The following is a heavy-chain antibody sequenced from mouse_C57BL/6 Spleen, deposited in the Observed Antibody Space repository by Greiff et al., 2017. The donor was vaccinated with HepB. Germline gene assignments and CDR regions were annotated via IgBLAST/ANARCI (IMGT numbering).Heavy chain of an antibody. V-gene: IGHV1-55*01. D-gene: IGHD4-1*01. J-gene: IGHJ4*01. Sequence: QVQLQQPGAELVKPGASVKMSCKASGYTFTSYWITWVKQRPGQGPEWIGDIYPGSGSTNYNEKFTGKATLTVDTSSSTAYMQLSSLTSEDSAVYYSARWETGTGDYAMDYWGQGTSVTVSS. CDR2: IYPGSGST. CDR1: GYTFTSYW. CDR3: ARWETGTGDYAMDY.